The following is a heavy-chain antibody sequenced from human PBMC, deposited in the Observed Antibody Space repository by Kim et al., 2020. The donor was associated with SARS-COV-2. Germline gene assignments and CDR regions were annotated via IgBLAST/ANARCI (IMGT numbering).Heavy chain of an antibody. CDR3: AKWGASSGWYYFDY. Sequence: ADSVKGRFTISRDNSKNTLYLQMNSRRAEDTAVYYCAKWGASSGWYYFDYWGQGTLVTVSS. V-gene: IGHV3-30*02. J-gene: IGHJ4*02. D-gene: IGHD6-19*01.